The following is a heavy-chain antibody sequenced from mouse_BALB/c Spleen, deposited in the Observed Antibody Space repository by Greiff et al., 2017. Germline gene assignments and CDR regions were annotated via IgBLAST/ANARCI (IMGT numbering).Heavy chain of an antibody. D-gene: IGHD2-14*01. CDR2: IWAGGST. V-gene: IGHV2-9*02. Sequence: VQLKESGPGLVAPSQSLSITCTVSGFSLTSYGVHWVRQPPGKGLEWLGVIWAGGSTNYNSALMSRLSISKDNSKSQVFLKMNSLQTDDTAMYYCARAGYRYDPAWFAYWGQGTLVTVSA. CDR3: ARAGYRYDPAWFAY. CDR1: GFSLTSYG. J-gene: IGHJ3*01.